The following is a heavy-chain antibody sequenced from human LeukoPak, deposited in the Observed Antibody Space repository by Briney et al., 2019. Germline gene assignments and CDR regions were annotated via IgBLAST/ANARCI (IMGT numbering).Heavy chain of an antibody. V-gene: IGHV3-53*01. J-gene: IGHJ4*02. CDR2: IYSGGST. D-gene: IGHD1-26*01. Sequence: GRSLRLSCAASGFTVSSNYMSWVRQAPGKGLEWVSVIYSGGSTYYADSVEGRFTISRDNSKNTLYLQMNSLRAEDTAVYYCARDLTSGSYCDYWGQGTLVTVSS. CDR3: ARDLTSGSYCDY. CDR1: GFTVSSNY.